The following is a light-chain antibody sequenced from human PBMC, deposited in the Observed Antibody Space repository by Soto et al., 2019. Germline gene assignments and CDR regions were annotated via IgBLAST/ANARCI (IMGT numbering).Light chain of an antibody. CDR1: NSDVGGYNY. V-gene: IGLV2-11*01. Sequence: QSALTQPRSVSGSPGQSVTISCTGTNSDVGGYNYVSWYHQHPGKAPKVMIYDVSERPSGVPDRFSGSKSGNTASLTISGLQAEDEADYYCCSYAGSYTVVFGGGTKVTVL. CDR2: DVS. J-gene: IGLJ2*01. CDR3: CSYAGSYTVV.